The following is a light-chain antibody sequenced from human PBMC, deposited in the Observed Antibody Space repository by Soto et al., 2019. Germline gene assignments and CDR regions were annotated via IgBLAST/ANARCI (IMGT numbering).Light chain of an antibody. Sequence: IVMTQSPATLSASPWERATLSCRASQSVRSNLAWYQQKPGQAPRLLIYGASTRATGIPARFSGSGSGTEFTLSIGSLQSEDFAVYYCQQYNNWPRTFGQGTRLEIK. CDR1: QSVRSN. J-gene: IGKJ5*01. CDR3: QQYNNWPRT. CDR2: GAS. V-gene: IGKV3-15*01.